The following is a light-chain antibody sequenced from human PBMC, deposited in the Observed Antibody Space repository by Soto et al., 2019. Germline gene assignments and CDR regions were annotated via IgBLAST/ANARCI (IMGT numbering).Light chain of an antibody. CDR2: GAS. CDR3: QRYNSAPRT. CDR1: QGINNY. J-gene: IGKJ1*01. V-gene: IGKV1-27*01. Sequence: DIQMTQSPSSLSASVGDRVTITCRASQGINNYVAWYQQRPGQVPNLLIYGASTLQSGVPIRFSGSGSGTEFTLTISSLQPEDVAVYYCQRYNSAPRTFGQGTKVEIK.